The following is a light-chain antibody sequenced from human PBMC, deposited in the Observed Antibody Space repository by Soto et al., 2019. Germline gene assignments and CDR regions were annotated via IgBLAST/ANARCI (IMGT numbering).Light chain of an antibody. CDR2: EVT. J-gene: IGLJ1*01. Sequence: QSALTQPASVSGSPGQSITISCTGTSSDVGGYDYVSWYQQHPDKAPKLIIYEVTDRPSGVSSRFSGSKSGNTASLTISGLQAEDEAHYYCSSLTSGSTRVFGTGTKLTVL. CDR1: SSDVGGYDY. CDR3: SSLTSGSTRV. V-gene: IGLV2-14*01.